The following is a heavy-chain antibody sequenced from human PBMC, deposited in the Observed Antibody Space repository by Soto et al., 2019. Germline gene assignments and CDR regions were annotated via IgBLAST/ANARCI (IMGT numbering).Heavy chain of an antibody. J-gene: IGHJ6*02. CDR2: IYWNDDK. Sequence: SGPTRVNPTQTLTLTCTFSGFSLSTSGVGVGWIRQPPGKALGWLALIYWNDDKRYSPSLKSRLTITKDTSKNQVVLTMTKMDTVDTATYHCSLCCCSAAYRDRMDFWGRGTTV. V-gene: IGHV2-5*01. D-gene: IGHD6-25*01. CDR3: SLCCCSAAYRDRMDF. CDR1: GFSLSTSGVG.